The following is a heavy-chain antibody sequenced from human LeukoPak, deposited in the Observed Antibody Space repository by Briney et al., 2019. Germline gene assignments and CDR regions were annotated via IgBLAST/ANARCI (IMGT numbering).Heavy chain of an antibody. Sequence: GGSLRLSCAASGFTFSNFAISWVRQAPGKGLEWVSAISGSGGSTYYADSVKGRFTISRDNSRNTLYLQMNSLRAEDTALYFCAKDLHAGGAFDVWGQGTMVTVSS. V-gene: IGHV3-23*01. CDR2: ISGSGGST. D-gene: IGHD3-10*01. CDR1: GFTFSNFA. CDR3: AKDLHAGGAFDV. J-gene: IGHJ3*01.